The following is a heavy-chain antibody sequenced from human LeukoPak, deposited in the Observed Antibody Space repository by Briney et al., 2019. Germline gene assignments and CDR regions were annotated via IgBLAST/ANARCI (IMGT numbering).Heavy chain of an antibody. V-gene: IGHV5-51*01. CDR3: ARRDYGGNSHFEY. CDR1: GYSFPSYW. D-gene: IGHD4-23*01. J-gene: IGHJ4*02. CDR2: IYPADSDT. Sequence: GESLQISCKASGYSFPSYWIGWVRQTPGKGLEWMGIIYPADSDTKYSPSFQGQVTISADKSISTAYLQWSSLKASDTAMYYCARRDYGGNSHFEYWGQGTLVTVSS.